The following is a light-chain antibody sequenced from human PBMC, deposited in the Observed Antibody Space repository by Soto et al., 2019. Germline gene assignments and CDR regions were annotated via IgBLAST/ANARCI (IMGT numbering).Light chain of an antibody. V-gene: IGLV6-57*04. CDR1: SGSIASNY. CDR2: EDK. J-gene: IGLJ2*01. Sequence: NFMLTQPHSVSESPGKTVTISCTRSSGSIASNYVQWYQQRLGSAPTTVIYEDKQRPSGVPDRFSGSTDGSSNSASLTISGLQTEDEGDYYCQSYDSSTVVFGGGTKVTVL. CDR3: QSYDSSTVV.